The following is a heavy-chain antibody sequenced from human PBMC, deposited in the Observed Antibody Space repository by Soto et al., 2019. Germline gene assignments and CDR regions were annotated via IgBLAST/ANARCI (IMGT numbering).Heavy chain of an antibody. J-gene: IGHJ6*02. V-gene: IGHV3-30-3*01. Sequence: QVQLVEAGGGVVQPGRSLRLSCAASGFTFSSYAMHWVRQAPGKGLEWVAVISYDGSNKYYEDSVKGRFTISRDNSKNTLYLQMNSLRGEDTAVYYCTRRGYGMDVWGQGTTVTVS. CDR2: ISYDGSNK. CDR3: TRRGYGMDV. CDR1: GFTFSSYA.